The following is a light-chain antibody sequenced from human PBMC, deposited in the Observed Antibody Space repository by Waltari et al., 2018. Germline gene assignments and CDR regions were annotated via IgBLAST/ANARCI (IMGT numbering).Light chain of an antibody. V-gene: IGKV1-17*03. CDR2: AVS. J-gene: IGKJ5*01. Sequence: DIQMTQSPSAMSASVGDRVAITCRASQDIGNYLAWLQQKPGTVPKRLIYAVSSLESGVQSRFSGSDSGTEFTLTINRLQPEDLATYFCLQHYTYPPTFGQGTRLEI. CDR3: LQHYTYPPT. CDR1: QDIGNY.